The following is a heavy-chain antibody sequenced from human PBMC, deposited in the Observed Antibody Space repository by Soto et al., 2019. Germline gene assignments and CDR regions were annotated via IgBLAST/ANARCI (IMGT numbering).Heavy chain of an antibody. D-gene: IGHD2-8*01. Sequence: GGSLRLSCAASGFTFSSYAMSWVRQAPGQGLEWDSAISGSGGSTYYADSVKGGCTISRDNSKNTLYLQMNSMSAEDTAVYYCAKSGGYCTNGVCRNWFDPWGQGTRVTVSS. J-gene: IGHJ5*02. V-gene: IGHV3-23*01. CDR1: GFTFSSYA. CDR3: AKSGGYCTNGVCRNWFDP. CDR2: ISGSGGST.